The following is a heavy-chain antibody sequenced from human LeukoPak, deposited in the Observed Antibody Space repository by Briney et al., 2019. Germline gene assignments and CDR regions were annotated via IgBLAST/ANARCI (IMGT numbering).Heavy chain of an antibody. D-gene: IGHD6-13*01. CDR3: ASGLYSRSWYESATL. V-gene: IGHV3-30-3*01. CDR1: GFIFSSYA. J-gene: IGHJ4*02. Sequence: SGGSLRLSCAASGFIFSSYAMHWVRQAPGKGLEWVAVVSYDGSNEDYADSVKGRFTISRDNAKNTLYLQMNSLRAEDTAVYYCASGLYSRSWYESATLWGQGALVTVSS. CDR2: VSYDGSNE.